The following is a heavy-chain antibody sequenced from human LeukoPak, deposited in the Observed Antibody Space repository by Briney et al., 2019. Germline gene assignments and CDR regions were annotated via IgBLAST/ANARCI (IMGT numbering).Heavy chain of an antibody. J-gene: IGHJ4*02. CDR3: ARHFRPDYFDY. V-gene: IGHV4-59*08. Sequence: SKTLSLTCTVSGGSISSYYWSWIRQPPGKGLEWIGYIYYSGSTNYNPSLKSRVTISVDTSKNQFSLKLSSVTAADTAVYYCARHFRPDYFDYWGQGTLVTVSS. D-gene: IGHD3-10*01. CDR2: IYYSGST. CDR1: GGSISSYY.